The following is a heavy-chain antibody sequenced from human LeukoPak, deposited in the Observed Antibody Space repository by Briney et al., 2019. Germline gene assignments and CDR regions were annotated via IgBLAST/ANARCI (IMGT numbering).Heavy chain of an antibody. Sequence: SETLSLTCTVSGGSISSYYWSWIRQPAGKGLEWIGRIYTSGSTNYNPSLKSRVTMSVDTSKNQFSLKLSSVTAADTAVYYCARLYCSSTSCYDERSGMDVWGQGTTVTVSS. D-gene: IGHD2-2*01. CDR1: GGSISSYY. J-gene: IGHJ6*02. CDR3: ARLYCSSTSCYDERSGMDV. V-gene: IGHV4-4*07. CDR2: IYTSGST.